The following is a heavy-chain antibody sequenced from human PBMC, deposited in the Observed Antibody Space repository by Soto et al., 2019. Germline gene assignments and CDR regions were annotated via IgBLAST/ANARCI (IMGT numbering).Heavy chain of an antibody. V-gene: IGHV4-59*01. D-gene: IGHD1-20*01. CDR2: IYYSGIT. CDR1: GGSISSYY. Sequence: PSETLSLTCTVSGGSISSYYWSWIRQPPGKGLEWIGYIYYSGITNYNPSLKSRATISVDTSKNQFSLKLSSVTAADTAVYYCARYKSNYYYGMDVWDQGTTVTVSS. J-gene: IGHJ6*02. CDR3: ARYKSNYYYGMDV.